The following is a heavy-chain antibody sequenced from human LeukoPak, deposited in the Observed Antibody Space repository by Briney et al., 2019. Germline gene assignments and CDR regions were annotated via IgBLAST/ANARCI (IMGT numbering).Heavy chain of an antibody. CDR3: ARAVVTQYYFDY. V-gene: IGHV4-34*01. CDR1: GGSFGGYY. Sequence: SETLSLTCAVYGGSFGGYYWSWIRQPPGKGLEWIGEINHSGSTNYNPSLKSRVTISVDTSKNQFSLKLSSVTAADTAVYYRARAVVTQYYFDYWGQGTLVTVSS. D-gene: IGHD4-23*01. J-gene: IGHJ4*02. CDR2: INHSGST.